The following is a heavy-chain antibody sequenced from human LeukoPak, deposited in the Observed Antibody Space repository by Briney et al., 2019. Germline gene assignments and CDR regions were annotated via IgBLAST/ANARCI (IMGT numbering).Heavy chain of an antibody. CDR3: ARDRDSSSSSDY. J-gene: IGHJ4*02. D-gene: IGHD6-6*01. Sequence: GGTLRLSCAASGFTFSSYSMNWVRQAPGKGLEWVSSISSSSSYIYYAHSVKGRFTISRDNAKNSLYLQMNSLRAEDTAVYYCARDRDSSSSSDYWGQGTLVTVSS. CDR2: ISSSSSYI. CDR1: GFTFSSYS. V-gene: IGHV3-21*01.